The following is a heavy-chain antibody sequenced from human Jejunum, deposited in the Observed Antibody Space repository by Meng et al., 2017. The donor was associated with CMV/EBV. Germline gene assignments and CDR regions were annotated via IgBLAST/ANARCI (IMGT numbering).Heavy chain of an antibody. D-gene: IGHD2-21*02. J-gene: IGHJ4*02. Sequence: LQLQASGPGLVQLSETLSLTCTVSGGSISSSSYYWGWIRQPPGKGLEWIGSIYYSGITYYNPSLKSRVTISVDESKNQFSLRLSSVTAADTAVYYCARVGAYCGGDCYHPRWGQGTLVTVSS. V-gene: IGHV4-39*07. CDR2: IYYSGIT. CDR3: ARVGAYCGGDCYHPR. CDR1: GGSISSSSYY.